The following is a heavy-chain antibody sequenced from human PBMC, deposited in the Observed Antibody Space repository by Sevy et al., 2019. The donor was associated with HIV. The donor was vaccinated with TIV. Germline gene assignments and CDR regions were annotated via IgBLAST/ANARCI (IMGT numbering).Heavy chain of an antibody. V-gene: IGHV3-23*01. CDR1: GFTFSSSA. CDR3: AQSYYYDSSDYSAIDY. CDR2: FSGSSGST. J-gene: IGHJ4*02. Sequence: GGSLRLSCAASGFTFSSSAMSWVRQAPGKGLEWVSVFSGSSGSTYFADSVKGRFTISRDNSKNTLYLQMNSLRAEDTAVYYCAQSYYYDSSDYSAIDYWGQGTLVTVSS. D-gene: IGHD3-22*01.